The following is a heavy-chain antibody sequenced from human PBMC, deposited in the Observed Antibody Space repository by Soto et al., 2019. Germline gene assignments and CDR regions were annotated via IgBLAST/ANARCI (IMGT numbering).Heavy chain of an antibody. Sequence: SETRARACAVHDGSFSGYFGSWIRQPPGKRPKWIGEINHRASSKYNPSLETRITRSVDTSKNQVSLILSSVTAADTAVYYYSKPPPSMPYSAGSPKGDFDFWRPGTLVTVSS. J-gene: IGHJ4*02. CDR3: SKPPPSMPYSAGSPKGDFDF. V-gene: IGHV4-34*01. CDR2: INHRASS. D-gene: IGHD2-2*01. CDR1: DGSFSGYF.